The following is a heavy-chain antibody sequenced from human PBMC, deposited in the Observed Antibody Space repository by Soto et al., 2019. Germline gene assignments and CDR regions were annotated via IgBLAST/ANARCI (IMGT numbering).Heavy chain of an antibody. D-gene: IGHD2-15*01. Sequence: QLQLQESGPGLVKPSETRSVTCTVSGGSISSFNYFWGWIRQPPGKGLEWIGSLYYSGNTYYNPSLQSRVTISVDTSKKQCTLTLRSVTAADTAVYYCARGGGSTFNWFDPWGQGTLVTVSP. CDR3: ARGGGSTFNWFDP. J-gene: IGHJ5*02. CDR2: LYYSGNT. V-gene: IGHV4-39*01. CDR1: GGSISSFNYF.